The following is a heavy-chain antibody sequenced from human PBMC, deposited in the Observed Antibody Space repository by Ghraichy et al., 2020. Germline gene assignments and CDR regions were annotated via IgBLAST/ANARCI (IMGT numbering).Heavy chain of an antibody. CDR3: TRDVVILTGLLSWDYYYYGMDV. J-gene: IGHJ6*02. CDR2: IRSKAYGGTT. V-gene: IGHV3-49*03. CDR1: GFTFGDYA. D-gene: IGHD3-9*01. Sequence: GGSLRLSCTASGFTFGDYAMSWFRQAPGKGLEWVGFIRSKAYGGTTEYAASVKGRFTISRDDSKSIAYLQMNSLKTEDTAVYYCTRDVVILTGLLSWDYYYYGMDVWGQGTTVTVSS.